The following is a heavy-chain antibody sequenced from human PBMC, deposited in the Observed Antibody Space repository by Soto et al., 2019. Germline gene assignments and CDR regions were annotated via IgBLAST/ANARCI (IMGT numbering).Heavy chain of an antibody. Sequence: ASVKVSCKASGGTFSSYAISWVRQAPGQGLEWMGGIIPIFGTANYAQKFRGRVTITADESTSTAYMELSSLRSEDTAVYYCARLTPNYSSSWYSGFGAFDIWGQGTMVTVSS. D-gene: IGHD6-13*01. CDR2: IIPIFGTA. CDR1: GGTFSSYA. V-gene: IGHV1-69*13. J-gene: IGHJ3*02. CDR3: ARLTPNYSSSWYSGFGAFDI.